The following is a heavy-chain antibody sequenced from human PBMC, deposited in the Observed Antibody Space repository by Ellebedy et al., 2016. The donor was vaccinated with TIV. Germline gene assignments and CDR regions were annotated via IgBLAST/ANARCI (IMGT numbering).Heavy chain of an antibody. CDR3: ARGTYDFWSGYLGY. J-gene: IGHJ4*02. CDR1: GGSVSSGSSY. Sequence: SETLSLXXTVSGGSVSSGSSYWSWIRQPPGKGLEWIGYIYYSGSTNYNPSLKSRVTISVDTSKNQFSLKLSSVTAADTAVYYCARGTYDFWSGYLGYWGQGTLVTVSS. CDR2: IYYSGST. D-gene: IGHD3-3*01. V-gene: IGHV4-61*01.